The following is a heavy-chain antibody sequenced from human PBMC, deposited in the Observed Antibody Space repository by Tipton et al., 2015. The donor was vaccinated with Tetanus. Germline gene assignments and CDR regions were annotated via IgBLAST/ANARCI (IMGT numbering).Heavy chain of an antibody. J-gene: IGHJ6*02. D-gene: IGHD3-22*01. V-gene: IGHV1-2*02. CDR2: IDPNSGGT. CDR3: ARDRGDYIYYGMDV. Sequence: QVQLVQSGAEMKKPGASVKVSCKASGYTFTGYYIYWARQAPGQGLEWMGWIDPNSGGTVYAQKFQGRVPMTRDTSISTAYMELRSLRSDDTAVYYCARDRGDYIYYGMDVWGPGTTVTVS. CDR1: GYTFTGYY.